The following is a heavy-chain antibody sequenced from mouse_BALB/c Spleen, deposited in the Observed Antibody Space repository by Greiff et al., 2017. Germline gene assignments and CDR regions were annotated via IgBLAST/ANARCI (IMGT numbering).Heavy chain of an antibody. CDR2: ISSGGGST. J-gene: IGHJ4*01. Sequence: EVQRVESGGGLVKPGGSLKLSCAASGFAFSSYDMSWVRQTPEKRLEWVAYISSGGGSTYYPDTVKGRFTISRDNAKNTLYLQMSSLKSEDTAMYYCARRVDAMDYWGQGTSVTVSS. CDR1: GFAFSSYD. D-gene: IGHD1-1*02. V-gene: IGHV5-12-1*01. CDR3: ARRVDAMDY.